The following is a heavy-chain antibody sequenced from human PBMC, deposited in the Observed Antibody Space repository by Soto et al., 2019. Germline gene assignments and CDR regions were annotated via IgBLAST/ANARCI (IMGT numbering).Heavy chain of an antibody. CDR1: GGTFGNSA. CDR2: IVPMFGTA. D-gene: IGHD3-10*02. CDR3: ARDGDPESAVWGGPVGGGRFDP. V-gene: IGHV1-69*12. J-gene: IGHJ5*02. Sequence: QVQLVQSGAEVKKPGSSVNVSCKTSGGTFGNSAVAWVRQAPGQGLEWMGGIVPMFGTANYAQKFQGRLTITADDSTSTAYMELRSLRSDDTAVYYCARDGDPESAVWGGPVGGGRFDPWGQGSLVTVSS.